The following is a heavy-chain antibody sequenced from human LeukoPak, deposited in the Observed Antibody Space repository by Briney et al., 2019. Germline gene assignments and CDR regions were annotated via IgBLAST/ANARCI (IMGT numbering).Heavy chain of an antibody. Sequence: GESLKISCKGSGYSFTSYWIGWVRQMPGKGLEWMGIIYPGDSDTRYSPSFQGQVTISADQSISTAYLQWSSLKASDTAMYYCARPPDSSGYYYARWGQGTLVTVSS. CDR2: IYPGDSDT. CDR1: GYSFTSYW. CDR3: ARPPDSSGYYYAR. D-gene: IGHD3-22*01. V-gene: IGHV5-51*01. J-gene: IGHJ4*02.